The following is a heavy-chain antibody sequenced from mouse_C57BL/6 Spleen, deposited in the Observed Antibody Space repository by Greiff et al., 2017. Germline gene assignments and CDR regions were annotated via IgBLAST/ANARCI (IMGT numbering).Heavy chain of an antibody. D-gene: IGHD3-3*01. CDR2: INPSNGGT. Sequence: QVHVKQPGPELVKPGASVKLSCKASGYTFTSYWMHWVKQRPGQGLEWIGNINPSNGGTNYNEKFKSKATLTVDKSSSTAYMQLSSLTSEDSAVYYCATGGRRGFAYWGQGTLVTVSA. CDR3: ATGGRRGFAY. CDR1: GYTFTSYW. V-gene: IGHV1-53*01. J-gene: IGHJ3*01.